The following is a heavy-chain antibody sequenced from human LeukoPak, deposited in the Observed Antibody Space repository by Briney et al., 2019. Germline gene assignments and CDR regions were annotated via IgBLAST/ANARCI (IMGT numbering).Heavy chain of an antibody. Sequence: SETLSLTCTVSGGSISSYYWSWIRQPPGKGLEWFGYIYYSGSTNYNPSLKSRVTISVDTSKNQFSLKLSSVTAADTAVYYCARVQDSSGYYYPNWFDPWGQGTLVTVSS. J-gene: IGHJ5*02. D-gene: IGHD3-22*01. CDR1: GGSISSYY. CDR2: IYYSGST. CDR3: ARVQDSSGYYYPNWFDP. V-gene: IGHV4-59*01.